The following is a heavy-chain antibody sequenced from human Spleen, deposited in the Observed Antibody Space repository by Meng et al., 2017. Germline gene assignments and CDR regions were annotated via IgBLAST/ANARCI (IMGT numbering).Heavy chain of an antibody. CDR2: ISGSGDST. J-gene: IGHJ5*02. CDR3: ANDAGCTTGTMFDR. CDR1: GFTFSNYA. D-gene: IGHD4-17*01. V-gene: IGHV3-23*01. Sequence: GESLKISCAASGFTFSNYAMGWVRQTPGKGLEWVSSISGSGDSTYYADSVKGRFIISRDNSKDTFYLQMNSLRAEDTAVYYCANDAGCTTGTMFDRWGQGTLVTVSS.